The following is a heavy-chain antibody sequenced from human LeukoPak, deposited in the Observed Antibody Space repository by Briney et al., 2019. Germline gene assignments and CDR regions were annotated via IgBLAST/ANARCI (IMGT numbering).Heavy chain of an antibody. V-gene: IGHV1-2*02. Sequence: GASVKVSCKASGYTFTGYYMHWVRQAPGQGLEWMGWINPNSGGTNYAQKFQGRVTMTRDTSISTAYMELSRLRSDDTAVYYCARANDYVWGSYRYYYYYYMDVWGKGTTVTVSS. J-gene: IGHJ6*03. D-gene: IGHD3-16*02. CDR1: GYTFTGYY. CDR2: INPNSGGT. CDR3: ARANDYVWGSYRYYYYYYMDV.